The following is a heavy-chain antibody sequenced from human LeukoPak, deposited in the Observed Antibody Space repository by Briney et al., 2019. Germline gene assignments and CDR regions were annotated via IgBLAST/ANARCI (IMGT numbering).Heavy chain of an antibody. J-gene: IGHJ4*02. CDR3: AKDPYGDYVRYFDY. Sequence: GGSLRLSCAASGFTFSRYNMNWVRQAPGKGLGWVSGISGSGGGTYYADSVKGRFTISRNNSKNTLYLQMNSLRAEDTAVYYCAKDPYGDYVRYFDYWGQGTLVTVSS. CDR1: GFTFSRYN. CDR2: ISGSGGGT. D-gene: IGHD4-17*01. V-gene: IGHV3-23*01.